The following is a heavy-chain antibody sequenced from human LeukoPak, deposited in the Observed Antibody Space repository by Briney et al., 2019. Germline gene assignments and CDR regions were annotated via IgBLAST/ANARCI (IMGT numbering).Heavy chain of an antibody. V-gene: IGHV1-24*01. CDR3: ATVRQNYYDSSGYIRYYYYGMDV. D-gene: IGHD3-22*01. Sequence: EASVKVSCKVSGYTLTELSMHWVRQAPGKGLEWMGGFDPEDGETIYAQKFQGRVTMTEDTSTDTAYMELSSLRSEDTAVYYCATVRQNYYDSSGYIRYYYYGMDVWGQGTTVTVSS. CDR2: FDPEDGET. J-gene: IGHJ6*02. CDR1: GYTLTELS.